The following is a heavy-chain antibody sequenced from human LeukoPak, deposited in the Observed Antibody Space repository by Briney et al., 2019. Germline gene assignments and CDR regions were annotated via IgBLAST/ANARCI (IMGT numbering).Heavy chain of an antibody. V-gene: IGHV3-30*03. Sequence: GGSLRLSCAASRFTFSNYVMHWVRQAPGKGLEWVALISYDGSNKYYADSVKGRFTISRDKSKNTLYLQMNSLRAEDTAVYYCARGIVGATDFLEFDHGGQGTLVTVSS. D-gene: IGHD1-26*01. CDR1: RFTFSNYV. CDR2: ISYDGSNK. J-gene: IGHJ4*02. CDR3: ARGIVGATDFLEFDH.